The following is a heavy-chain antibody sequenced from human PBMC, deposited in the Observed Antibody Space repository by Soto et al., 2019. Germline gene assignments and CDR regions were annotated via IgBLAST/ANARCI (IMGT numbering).Heavy chain of an antibody. CDR1: GFTFSSYS. V-gene: IGHV3-21*01. D-gene: IGHD5-12*01. J-gene: IGHJ4*02. CDR3: ARMPARYSGYEPPGWDDGFDY. CDR2: ISSSSSYI. Sequence: PGGSLRLSCAASGFTFSSYSMNWVRQAPGKGLEWVSSISSSSSYIYYADSVKGRFTISRDNAKNSLYLQMNSLRAEDTAVYYCARMPARYSGYEPPGWDDGFDYWGQGTLVTVSS.